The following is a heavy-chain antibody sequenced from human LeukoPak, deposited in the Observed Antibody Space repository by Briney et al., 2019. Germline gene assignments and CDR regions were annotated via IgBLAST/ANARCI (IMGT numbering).Heavy chain of an antibody. V-gene: IGHV3-33*01. Sequence: GRSLRLSCVASGFTFSSFGMHWARQAPGKGLEWEAVIWHDGSDKYYADSVKGRFIISRDNSKNTLYLQMNSLTAEDTAIYYCARAPPIVNYYLDYWGQGSLVTVSS. J-gene: IGHJ4*02. CDR2: IWHDGSDK. CDR3: ARAPPIVNYYLDY. D-gene: IGHD1-26*01. CDR1: GFTFSSFG.